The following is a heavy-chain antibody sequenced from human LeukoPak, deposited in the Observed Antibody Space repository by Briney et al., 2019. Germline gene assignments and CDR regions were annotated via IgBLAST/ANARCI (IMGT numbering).Heavy chain of an antibody. D-gene: IGHD3-10*01. Sequence: SETLSLTCTVSRGSISSYYWSWIRQPPGKGLEWIAYIYYSGSTKYNPSLKSRVTISVDTSKNQFSLKLSSVTAADTAVYYCARGPAWGYGSGSYDYWGQGTLVTVSS. J-gene: IGHJ4*02. CDR1: RGSISSYY. V-gene: IGHV4-59*01. CDR3: ARGPAWGYGSGSYDY. CDR2: IYYSGST.